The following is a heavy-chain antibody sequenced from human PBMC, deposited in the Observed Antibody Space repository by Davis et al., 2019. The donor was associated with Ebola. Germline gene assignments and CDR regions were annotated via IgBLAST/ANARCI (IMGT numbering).Heavy chain of an antibody. CDR3: VRHGYTYGYVRY. CDR1: GGSISNSIYY. Sequence: MPSETLSLTCSVSGGSISNSIYYWGWIRQPPGKGLEWIGGFYYSGSTYYNSSLKSRVTISVDTSKNQFSLKLSSVTAADTALYFCVRHGYTYGYVRYWGPGTPVTVSS. V-gene: IGHV4-39*01. J-gene: IGHJ4*02. CDR2: FYYSGST. D-gene: IGHD5-18*01.